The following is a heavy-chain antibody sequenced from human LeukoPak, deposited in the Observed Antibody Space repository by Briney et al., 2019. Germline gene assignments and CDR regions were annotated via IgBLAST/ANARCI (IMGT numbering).Heavy chain of an antibody. CDR3: ARAKSASNIATANFDY. CDR1: GGTFSSYA. CDR2: IIPILGIA. V-gene: IGHV1-69*04. J-gene: IGHJ4*02. D-gene: IGHD6-13*01. Sequence: APVKVSCKASGGTFSSYAISWVRQAPGQGLEWMGRIIPILGIANYAQKFQGRVTITADKSTSTAYMELSRLRSDDTAVYYCARAKSASNIATANFDYWGQGTLVTVSS.